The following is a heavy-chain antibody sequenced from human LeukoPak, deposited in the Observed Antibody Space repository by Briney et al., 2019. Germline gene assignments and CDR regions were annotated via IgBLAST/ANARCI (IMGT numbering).Heavy chain of an antibody. CDR2: ISSSGSTI. J-gene: IGHJ4*02. Sequence: GGSLRLSCAASGFTFSSYEMNWVRQAPGKGLEWVSYISSSGSTIYYADSVKGRFTISRDNAKNSLYLQMNSLRAEDTAVYYCARDFVPRGHSSGWFTFDYWGQGTLVTVSS. D-gene: IGHD6-19*01. V-gene: IGHV3-48*03. CDR3: ARDFVPRGHSSGWFTFDY. CDR1: GFTFSSYE.